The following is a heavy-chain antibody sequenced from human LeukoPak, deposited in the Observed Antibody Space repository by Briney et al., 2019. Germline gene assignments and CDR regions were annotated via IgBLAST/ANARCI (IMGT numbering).Heavy chain of an antibody. CDR2: IYYSGST. D-gene: IGHD2-15*01. CDR3: ARKGDVVVVAGNWFDP. V-gene: IGHV4-39*01. Sequence: SETLSLTCTVSGGSIGSSSYYWGWIRQPPGKGLEWVGSIYYSGSTYYNSSLKSRVTISVDTSKNQFSLKLTSVTAADTAVYYCARKGDVVVVAGNWFDPWGQGTLVIVSS. CDR1: GGSIGSSSYY. J-gene: IGHJ5*02.